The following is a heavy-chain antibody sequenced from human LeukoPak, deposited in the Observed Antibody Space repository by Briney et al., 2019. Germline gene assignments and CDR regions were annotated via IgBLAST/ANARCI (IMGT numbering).Heavy chain of an antibody. CDR1: GYTFTSYY. V-gene: IGHV1-46*01. Sequence: ASVKVSFKASGYTFTSYYMHWVRQAPGQGLEWMGIINPSGGSTSYAQKFQGRVTMTRDTSTSTVYMELSSLRSEDTAVYYCARDHEVRGVASNYFDYWGQGTLVTVSS. D-gene: IGHD3-10*01. CDR2: INPSGGST. J-gene: IGHJ4*02. CDR3: ARDHEVRGVASNYFDY.